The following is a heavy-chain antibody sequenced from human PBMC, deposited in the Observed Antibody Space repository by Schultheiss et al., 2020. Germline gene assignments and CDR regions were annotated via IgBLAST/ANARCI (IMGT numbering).Heavy chain of an antibody. CDR3: ARLYDFVLDAFDI. V-gene: IGHV4-39*07. CDR2: INHSGST. CDR1: GVSISSDYYY. Sequence: SETLSLTCTVSGVSISSDYYYWSWIRQPPGKGLEWIGEINHSGSTNYNPSLKSRVTISVDTSKNQFSLKLSSVTAADTAVYYCARLYDFVLDAFDIWGQGTMVTVSS. D-gene: IGHD3-3*01. J-gene: IGHJ3*02.